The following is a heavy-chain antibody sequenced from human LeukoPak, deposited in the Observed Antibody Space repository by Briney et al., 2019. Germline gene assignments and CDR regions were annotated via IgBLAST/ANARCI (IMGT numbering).Heavy chain of an antibody. D-gene: IGHD1-26*01. CDR1: GFTFSSYS. Sequence: GGSLRLSCAASGFTFSSYSMNWVRQAPGKGLEWVSSISSSSSYIYYADSVKGRFTISRDNAKNSLYRQMNSLRAEDTAVYYCARGSEWELLSCDYWGQGTLVTVSS. CDR3: ARGSEWELLSCDY. CDR2: ISSSSSYI. J-gene: IGHJ4*02. V-gene: IGHV3-21*06.